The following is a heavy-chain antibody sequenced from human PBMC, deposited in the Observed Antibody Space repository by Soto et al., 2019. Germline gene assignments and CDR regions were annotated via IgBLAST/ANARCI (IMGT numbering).Heavy chain of an antibody. CDR1: GFTFSRYA. CDR2: MDPGGSDT. Sequence: GGSLRLSCAASGFTFSRYAVSWVRQAPGKGLEWVAYMDPGGSDTFYVDSVKGRFTISRDNAKNTLYLRITSLRVEDTAIYYCAREPRVLAYWGQGTLVTVSS. V-gene: IGHV3-7*01. D-gene: IGHD3-3*01. CDR3: AREPRVLAY. J-gene: IGHJ1*01.